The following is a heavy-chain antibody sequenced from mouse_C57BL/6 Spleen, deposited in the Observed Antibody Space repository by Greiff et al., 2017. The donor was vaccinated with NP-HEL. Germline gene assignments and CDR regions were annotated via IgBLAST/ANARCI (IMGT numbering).Heavy chain of an antibody. V-gene: IGHV1-80*01. CDR1: GYAFSSYW. CDR3: ARSHYGSSYVHFDV. CDR2: IYPGDGDT. J-gene: IGHJ1*03. Sequence: VQLQQSGAELVKPGASVKISCKASGYAFSSYWMNWVKQRPGKGLEWIGQIYPGDGDTNYNGKFKGKATLTADKSSSTAYMQLSSLTSEDSAVYFCARSHYGSSYVHFDVWGTGTTVTVSS. D-gene: IGHD1-1*01.